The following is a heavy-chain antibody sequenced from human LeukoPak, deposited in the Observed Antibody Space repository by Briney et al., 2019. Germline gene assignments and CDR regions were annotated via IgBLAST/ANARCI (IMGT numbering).Heavy chain of an antibody. CDR2: ISGSGGST. CDR1: GFTFSRYE. J-gene: IGHJ4*02. Sequence: GGSLRLSCAASGFTFSRYEMNWVRQAPGKGLEWVSAISGSGGSTYYADSVKGRFTISRDNSKNTLYLQMNSLRAEDTAVYYCAKASGGSYHRRPFDYWGQGTLVTVSS. D-gene: IGHD1-26*01. V-gene: IGHV3-23*01. CDR3: AKASGGSYHRRPFDY.